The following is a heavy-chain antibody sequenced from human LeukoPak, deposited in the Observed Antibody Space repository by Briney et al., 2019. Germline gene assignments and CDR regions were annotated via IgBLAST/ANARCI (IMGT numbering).Heavy chain of an antibody. J-gene: IGHJ5*02. V-gene: IGHV1-8*01. CDR3: AREKKSITMIVVVDVGFDP. D-gene: IGHD3-22*01. CDR2: MNPNSGNT. CDR1: GYTFTSYD. Sequence: ASVKVSCKASGYTFTSYDINWVRQATGQGLEWMGWMNPNSGNTGYAQKFQGRVTITTDESTSTAYMELSSLRSEDTAVYYCAREKKSITMIVVVDVGFDPWGQGTLVTVSS.